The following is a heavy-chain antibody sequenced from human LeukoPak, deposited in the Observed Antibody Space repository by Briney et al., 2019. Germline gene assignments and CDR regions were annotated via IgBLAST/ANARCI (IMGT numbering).Heavy chain of an antibody. Sequence: GGSLRLSCAASGFTFSSYGMHWVRQAPGKGLEWVAVISYDGSNKYYADSVKGRFTISRDNSKNTLYLQMNNLRAEDTAVYYYAKDRVGVMLDYWGQGTLVTVSS. CDR2: ISYDGSNK. CDR3: AKDRVGVMLDY. V-gene: IGHV3-30*18. CDR1: GFTFSSYG. J-gene: IGHJ4*02. D-gene: IGHD3-16*01.